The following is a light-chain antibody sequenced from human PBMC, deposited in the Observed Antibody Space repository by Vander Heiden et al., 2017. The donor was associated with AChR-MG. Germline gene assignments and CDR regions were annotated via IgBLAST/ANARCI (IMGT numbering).Light chain of an antibody. Sequence: DIQMTQSPSSLSASVGDRVTITCQASQDISNYLNCYQQKPGKAPKLLIYDASNLETGVPSRFSGSGSGTDFTFTISSLQPEDIATYYCQQDDNLPLTFGHGTKVDIK. CDR3: QQDDNLPLT. V-gene: IGKV1-33*01. CDR1: QDISNY. J-gene: IGKJ3*01. CDR2: DAS.